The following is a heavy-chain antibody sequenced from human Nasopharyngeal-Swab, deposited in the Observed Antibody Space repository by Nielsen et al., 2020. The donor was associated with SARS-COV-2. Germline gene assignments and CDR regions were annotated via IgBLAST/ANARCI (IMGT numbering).Heavy chain of an antibody. Sequence: VRQMPGKGLEWIGEINHSGNNNFNPSLKSRVTISLDTSKNQFSLNLNSVTAADAAVYFCATRGSHHGTSGYYNTWFDPWGQGTLVTVSS. CDR2: INHSGNN. CDR3: ATRGSHHGTSGYYNTWFDP. J-gene: IGHJ5*02. D-gene: IGHD3-22*01. V-gene: IGHV4-34*01.